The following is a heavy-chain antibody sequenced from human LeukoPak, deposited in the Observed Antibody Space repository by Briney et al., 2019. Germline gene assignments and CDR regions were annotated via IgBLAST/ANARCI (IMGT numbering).Heavy chain of an antibody. V-gene: IGHV1-18*01. CDR1: GYIFTSYG. CDR3: ARGTSRYGAGDRYYYYYMDV. D-gene: IGHD3-10*01. J-gene: IGHJ6*03. Sequence: ASVTVSCMASGYIFTSYGISWVRQAPGQGLEWMGWISAYNGNTNYAQTLQGRVTLTTDTSTSTAYMGLSSLRSDDTAVYYCARGTSRYGAGDRYYYYYMDVWGKGTTVTVSS. CDR2: ISAYNGNT.